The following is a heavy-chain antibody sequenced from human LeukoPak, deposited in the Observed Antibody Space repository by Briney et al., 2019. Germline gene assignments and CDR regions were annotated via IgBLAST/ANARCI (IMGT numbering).Heavy chain of an antibody. J-gene: IGHJ3*02. V-gene: IGHV4-39*07. CDR2: INHSGST. CDR1: GGSISSGGYY. CDR3: ARRRIMTTVATRVDAFDI. D-gene: IGHD4-23*01. Sequence: PSETLSLTCTVSGGSISSGGYYWSWIRQPPGKGLEWIGEINHSGSTNYNPSLKSRVTISVDTSKNQFSLKLSSVTAADTAVYYCARRRIMTTVATRVDAFDIWGQGTMVTVSS.